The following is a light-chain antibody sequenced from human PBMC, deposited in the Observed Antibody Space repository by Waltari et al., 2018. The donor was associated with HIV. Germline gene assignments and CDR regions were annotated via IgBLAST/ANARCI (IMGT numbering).Light chain of an antibody. CDR3: QARDSTTVI. V-gene: IGLV3-1*01. Sequence: SYELTQPPSVSVSPGQTATITCSGDKLGNQFACWYQQKPGQSPVVVIYQDKKRPSGIPDRFAGSNSGNTATLTISGTQAMDEADYYCQARDSTTVIFGGGTKLTVL. J-gene: IGLJ2*01. CDR1: KLGNQF. CDR2: QDK.